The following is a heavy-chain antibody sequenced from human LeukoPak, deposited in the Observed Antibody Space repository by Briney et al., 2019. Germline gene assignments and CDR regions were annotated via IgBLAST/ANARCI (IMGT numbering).Heavy chain of an antibody. J-gene: IGHJ3*02. V-gene: IGHV4-59*08. CDR3: ARHGNGAFDI. CDR1: GGSISSYY. Sequence: PSETLSLTCTVSGGSISSYYWSWIRQPPGKGLEWIGFIYYSGSTNYSPSLKSRVTISVDTSKNQFSLKLTSVTAADTAVYYCARHGNGAFDIWGQGTMVTVSS. CDR2: IYYSGST. D-gene: IGHD1-1*01.